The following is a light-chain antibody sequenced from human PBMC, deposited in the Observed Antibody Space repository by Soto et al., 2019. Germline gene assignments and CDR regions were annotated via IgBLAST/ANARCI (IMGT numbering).Light chain of an antibody. CDR2: GAS. V-gene: IGKV3-15*01. J-gene: IGKJ1*01. CDR3: QQYNNWPPVT. Sequence: EIVMTQSPATLSVSPGERATLSCRASQSLSSNLDWYQQKPGQAPRLLIYGASTRATGIPARFSGSGSGTEFTLTISSLQSEDFAVYYCQQYNNWPPVTCGQGTKVEIK. CDR1: QSLSSN.